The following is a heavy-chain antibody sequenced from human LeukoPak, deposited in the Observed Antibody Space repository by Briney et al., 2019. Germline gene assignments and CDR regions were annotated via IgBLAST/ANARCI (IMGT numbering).Heavy chain of an antibody. Sequence: PGGSLRLSCAASGFTFSSYGMHWVRQAPGKGLEWVAVISYDGSNKYYADSVKGRFTISRDNSKNTLYLQMNSLRAEDTAVYYCAKDRGWWELYNIDYWGQGTLVTVSS. V-gene: IGHV3-30*18. CDR1: GFTFSSYG. CDR2: ISYDGSNK. D-gene: IGHD1-26*01. CDR3: AKDRGWWELYNIDY. J-gene: IGHJ4*02.